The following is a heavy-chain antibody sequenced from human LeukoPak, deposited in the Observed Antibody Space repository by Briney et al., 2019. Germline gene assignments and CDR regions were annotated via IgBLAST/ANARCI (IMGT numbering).Heavy chain of an antibody. CDR3: AIVRPGSTAAGGSFDP. V-gene: IGHV4-59*01. CDR1: GCSITTYY. J-gene: IGHJ5*02. Sequence: NPSETLSLTCTVSGCSITTYYWTWIRQPPGKGLEWIGHIYYSGSTNYNPSLKRRVTISVDTSKNQFSLRLSCVTAADTAVYYCAIVRPGSTAAGGSFDPWGQGTLVTVSS. CDR2: IYYSGST. D-gene: IGHD6-13*01.